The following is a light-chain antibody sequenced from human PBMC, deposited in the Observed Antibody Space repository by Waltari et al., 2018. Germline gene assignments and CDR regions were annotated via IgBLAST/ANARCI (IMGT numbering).Light chain of an antibody. J-gene: IGKJ4*01. CDR3: QQGYNMPLT. V-gene: IGKV1-6*01. Sequence: IQLTQSPSSLAASVGDRVTITCRASQAISNNLAWYQQKSGKVPYLLIYKASTLQTGVPSRFSGSGAGTYFTLTISSLHPEDFATYYCQQGYNMPLTFGGGTKMEIK. CDR2: KAS. CDR1: QAISNN.